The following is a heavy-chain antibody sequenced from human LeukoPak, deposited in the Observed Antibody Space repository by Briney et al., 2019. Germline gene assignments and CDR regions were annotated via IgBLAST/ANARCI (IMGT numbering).Heavy chain of an antibody. Sequence: AGGSLRLSCAASGFIFSSYSMNWVRQAPGKGLEWLSYISSSNTTIYYADSVKGRFTISRDNAKNSLYLQMNSLKAEDTAVYYCARNRFPITGTTNNYYYMDVWGRGTTVTVSS. CDR1: GFIFSSYS. CDR3: ARNRFPITGTTNNYYYMDV. D-gene: IGHD1-7*01. V-gene: IGHV3-48*04. J-gene: IGHJ6*03. CDR2: ISSSNTTI.